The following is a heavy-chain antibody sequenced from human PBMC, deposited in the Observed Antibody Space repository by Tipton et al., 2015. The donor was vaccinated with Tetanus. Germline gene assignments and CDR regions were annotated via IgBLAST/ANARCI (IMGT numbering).Heavy chain of an antibody. CDR3: ARWGPGVTTWGFDF. J-gene: IGHJ4*02. Sequence: TLSLTCTVSGGSIRGHFWSWIRQPAGKGLEWIGRLHSSGDTTYNPPLKSRVTMSVDTSKNQFSLRLGSVTAADTALYFCARWGPGVTTWGFDFWGQGTLVTVSS. V-gene: IGHV4-4*07. CDR2: LHSSGDT. CDR1: GGSIRGHF. D-gene: IGHD3-16*01.